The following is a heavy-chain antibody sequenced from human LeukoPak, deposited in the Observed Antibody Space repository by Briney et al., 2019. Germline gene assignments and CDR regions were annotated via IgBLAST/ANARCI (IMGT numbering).Heavy chain of an antibody. Sequence: PSETLSLTCTVSGGSISSYYWSWIRQPPGKGLEWIGYIYYSGSTNYNPSLKSRVTISVDTSKNQFSLKLSSVIAADTAVYYCARLLVSVVWDAFDIWGQGTMVTVSS. V-gene: IGHV4-59*01. CDR3: ARLLVSVVWDAFDI. CDR1: GGSISSYY. D-gene: IGHD2-15*01. J-gene: IGHJ3*02. CDR2: IYYSGST.